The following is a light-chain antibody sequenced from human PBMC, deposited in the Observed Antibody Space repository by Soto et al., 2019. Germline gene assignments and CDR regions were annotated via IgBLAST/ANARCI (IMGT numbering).Light chain of an antibody. V-gene: IGKV3-15*01. J-gene: IGKJ2*01. CDR3: QPYNNWPPYA. CDR2: GAS. CDR1: QSVSSN. Sequence: EIVMPQSPATLSVSPGERATLSCRASQSVSSNLAWYQQKPGQAPRLLIYGASTRATGIPARFSGSGSGTEFTLTISGLQSVDFAVYYCQPYNNWPPYAFGQGTKLEIK.